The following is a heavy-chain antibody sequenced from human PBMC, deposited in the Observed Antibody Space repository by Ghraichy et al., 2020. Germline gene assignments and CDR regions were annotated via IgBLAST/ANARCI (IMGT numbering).Heavy chain of an antibody. D-gene: IGHD1-1*01. CDR2: VTSRGNL. J-gene: IGHJ4*02. V-gene: IGHV3-48*02. CDR1: GFTFSSYS. Sequence: LSLTCATSGFTFSSYSMNWLRQAPGKGLEWVSYVTSRGNLYYEDSVQGRFTISRDIATNSVYLQMNSLRDEDTAVYYCARGGWTTPLDYWGQGTLVTVSS. CDR3: ARGGWTTPLDY.